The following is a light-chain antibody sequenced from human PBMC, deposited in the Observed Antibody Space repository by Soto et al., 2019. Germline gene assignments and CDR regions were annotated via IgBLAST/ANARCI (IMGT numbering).Light chain of an antibody. CDR3: QQYNKWPRP. V-gene: IGKV3-15*01. CDR2: GAS. Sequence: EIVMTQSPATLSVSPGERVTLSCRASQSVSNNLAWYQQKPGQAPRLLIYGASTRATGIPARFSGSGSGTEFTLTISSLQSEDFAVYYCQQYNKWPRPFGQGTKVEIK. CDR1: QSVSNN. J-gene: IGKJ1*01.